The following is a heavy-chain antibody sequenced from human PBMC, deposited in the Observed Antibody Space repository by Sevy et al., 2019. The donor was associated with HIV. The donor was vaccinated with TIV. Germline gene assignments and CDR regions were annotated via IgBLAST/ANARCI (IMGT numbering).Heavy chain of an antibody. V-gene: IGHV3-53*01. CDR1: GFTVSSNY. D-gene: IGHD3-3*01. CDR2: IYSGGST. J-gene: IGHJ3*02. Sequence: GGSLRLSCAASGFTVSSNYMSWVRQAPGKGLEWVSVIYSGGSTYYVDSVKGRFTISRDNSKNTLYLQMNSLRAEDTAVYYGARERSSSYYDFWGGYAPGAFDIWGQGTMVTVSS. CDR3: ARERSSSYYDFWGGYAPGAFDI.